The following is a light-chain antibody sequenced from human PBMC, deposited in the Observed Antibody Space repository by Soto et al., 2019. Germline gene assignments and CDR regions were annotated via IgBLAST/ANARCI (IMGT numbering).Light chain of an antibody. CDR1: QSFSSN. V-gene: IGKV3-11*01. J-gene: IGKJ1*01. CDR3: QQRSNWSPWT. Sequence: EIVLTQSPGTLSLSPGERATLSCRASQSFSSNVSCYQHKPRQAPRLLIYDASNRATGIPPRFSGRGSGTDFTLTISSLEPEDFAVYYCQQRSNWSPWTFGQGTKVDI. CDR2: DAS.